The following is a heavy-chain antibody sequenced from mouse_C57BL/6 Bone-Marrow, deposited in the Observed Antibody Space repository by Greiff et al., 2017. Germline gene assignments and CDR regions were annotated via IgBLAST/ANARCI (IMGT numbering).Heavy chain of an antibody. CDR1: GYTFTDYN. Sequence: VQLQQSGPELVKPGASVKMSCKASGYTFTDYNMHWVKQSHGKSLEWIGYINPNNGGTSYNQKFKGKATLTVNKSSSTSYMQLRILTSEDSAVYYCARGDYYGSSYERFDYWGQGTTLTVSS. CDR3: ARGDYYGSSYERFDY. D-gene: IGHD1-1*01. J-gene: IGHJ2*01. CDR2: INPNNGGT. V-gene: IGHV1-22*01.